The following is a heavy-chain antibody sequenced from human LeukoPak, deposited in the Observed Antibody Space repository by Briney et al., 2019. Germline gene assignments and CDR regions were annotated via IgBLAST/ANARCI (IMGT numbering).Heavy chain of an antibody. CDR3: ARSAPSVTSYYFDS. V-gene: IGHV4-4*07. Sequence: PSETLSLTCTVSGGSISSYYWSWIRQPAGKGLEWIGRIYTSGSTNYNASLKSRVSMSVDTSKNQFSLKLSSVTAADTAVFYCARSAPSVTSYYFDSWGQGTLVTVSS. CDR1: GGSISSYY. CDR2: IYTSGST. D-gene: IGHD4-17*01. J-gene: IGHJ4*02.